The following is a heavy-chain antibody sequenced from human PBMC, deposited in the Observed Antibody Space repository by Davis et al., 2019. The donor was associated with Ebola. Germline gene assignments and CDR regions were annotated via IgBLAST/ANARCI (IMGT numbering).Heavy chain of an antibody. CDR1: GFTFSSYW. V-gene: IGHV3-7*03. J-gene: IGHJ6*02. CDR3: AREARITIFGVNYYYGMDV. D-gene: IGHD3-3*01. CDR2: IKQDGSEK. Sequence: GGSLRLSCAASGFTFSSYWMSWVRQAPGKGLEWVANIKQDGSEKYYVDSVKGRFTISRDNAKNSLYLQMNSLRAEDTAVYYCAREARITIFGVNYYYGMDVWGQGTTVTVSS.